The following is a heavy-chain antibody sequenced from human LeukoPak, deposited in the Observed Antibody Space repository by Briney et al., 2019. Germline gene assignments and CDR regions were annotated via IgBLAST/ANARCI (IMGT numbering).Heavy chain of an antibody. J-gene: IGHJ6*02. CDR2: INHSGST. CDR1: GGSFSGYY. CDR3: ARAPWIVVVPAATTYYYYGMDV. Sequence: KSSETLSLTCAVYGGSFSGYYWSWIRQPPGKGLEWIGEINHSGSTNYNPSLKSRVTISVDTSKNQFSLKLSSVTAADTAVYYCARAPWIVVVPAATTYYYYGMDVWGQGTTVTVSS. V-gene: IGHV4-34*01. D-gene: IGHD2-2*01.